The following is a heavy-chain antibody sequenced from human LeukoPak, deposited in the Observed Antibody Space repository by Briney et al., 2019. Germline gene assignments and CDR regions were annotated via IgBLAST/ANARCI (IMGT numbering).Heavy chain of an antibody. D-gene: IGHD6-6*01. Sequence: ASVKVSCKASGGTFSSYAISWVRQAPGQGLEWMGGVIPIFGTTNYAQKFQDRVTITADKSTSTAYMELSSLRSEDTAVYYCAREGIAARPYYYYYMDVWGKGTTVTVSS. CDR2: VIPIFGTT. CDR3: AREGIAARPYYYYYMDV. J-gene: IGHJ6*03. CDR1: GGTFSSYA. V-gene: IGHV1-69*06.